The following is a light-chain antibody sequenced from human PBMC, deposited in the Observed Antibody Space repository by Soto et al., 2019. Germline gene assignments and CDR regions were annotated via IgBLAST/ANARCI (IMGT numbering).Light chain of an antibody. Sequence: QSVLTQPPSGSGTPGQRVTISCSGTSSNIGSNSVNWYQQLPGTAPKLLIYSNNQRPSGGPDRFSGSKSGTSASLAFSGLQSEDEADYYCAAWDNSLNAFVFGPGTKVTVL. CDR1: SSNIGSNS. J-gene: IGLJ1*01. CDR3: AAWDNSLNAFV. V-gene: IGLV1-44*01. CDR2: SNN.